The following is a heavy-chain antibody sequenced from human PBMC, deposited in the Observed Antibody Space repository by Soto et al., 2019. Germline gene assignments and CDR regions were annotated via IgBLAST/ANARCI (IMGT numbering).Heavy chain of an antibody. CDR1: GFTFSSYS. D-gene: IGHD3-16*01. CDR2: ISSSSSTI. CDR3: ARVDYDWGSAGDYYYYMDV. J-gene: IGHJ6*03. Sequence: GGSLRLSCAASGFTFSSYSMNWVRQAPGKGLEWVSYISSSSSTIYYADSVKGRFTISRDNAKNSLYLQMNSLRAEDTAVYYCARVDYDWGSAGDYYYYMDVWGKGTTVTVSS. V-gene: IGHV3-48*01.